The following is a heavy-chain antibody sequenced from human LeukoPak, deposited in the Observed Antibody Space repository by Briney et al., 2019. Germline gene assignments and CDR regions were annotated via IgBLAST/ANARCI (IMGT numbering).Heavy chain of an antibody. CDR2: ISSSSSTI. J-gene: IGHJ3*02. CDR1: GFTFSSYS. Sequence: PGGSLRLSCAASGFTFSSYSMNWVRQAPGKGLEWVSYISSSSSTIYYADSVKGRFTISRDNAKNSLYLQMNSLRAEDAAVYYCARDLEVRDSTPRGAFDIWGQGTMVTVSS. D-gene: IGHD2-2*01. V-gene: IGHV3-48*04. CDR3: ARDLEVRDSTPRGAFDI.